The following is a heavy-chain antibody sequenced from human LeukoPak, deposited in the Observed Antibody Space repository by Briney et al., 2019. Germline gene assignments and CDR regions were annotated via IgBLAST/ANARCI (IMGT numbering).Heavy chain of an antibody. D-gene: IGHD2-15*01. CDR3: AADRGVVVVAATADDAFDI. Sequence: ASVTVSCKASGFTFTSSAVQWVRQARGQRREWMGWIFFGRGNTNYAQKFQERVTITRDMSTSTAYMELSSLRSEDTAVYYCAADRGVVVVAATADDAFDIWGQGTMVTVSS. J-gene: IGHJ3*02. CDR1: GFTFTSSA. V-gene: IGHV1-58*01. CDR2: IFFGRGNT.